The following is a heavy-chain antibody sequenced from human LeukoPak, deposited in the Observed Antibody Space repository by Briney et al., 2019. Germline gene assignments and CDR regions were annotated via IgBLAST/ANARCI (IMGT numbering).Heavy chain of an antibody. CDR3: TRERVRGYSYGDPGY. V-gene: IGHV3-49*03. CDR2: IRSKVFGGTT. CDR1: GFTFSSYG. J-gene: IGHJ4*02. D-gene: IGHD5-18*01. Sequence: GGSLRLSCAASGFTFSSYGMHWFRQAPGKGLEWVSFIRSKVFGGTTEYAASVKGRFTISRDDSKSIAYLQMKSLKTEDTAVYYCTRERVRGYSYGDPGYWGQGTLVTVSS.